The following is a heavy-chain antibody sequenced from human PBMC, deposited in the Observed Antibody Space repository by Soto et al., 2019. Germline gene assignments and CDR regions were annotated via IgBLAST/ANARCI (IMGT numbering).Heavy chain of an antibody. V-gene: IGHV1-18*01. J-gene: IGHJ4*02. CDR2: ISAYNGNT. CDR3: ARDRYYDSSGYYNDY. Sequence: QVQLVQSGAEVKKPGASVKGSCKASGYTFTSYGISWVRQAPGQGLEWMGWISAYNGNTNYAQKLQGRVTMTTDTSTSTAYMELRSLRSDDTAVYCCARDRYYDSSGYYNDYWGQGTLVTVSS. CDR1: GYTFTSYG. D-gene: IGHD3-22*01.